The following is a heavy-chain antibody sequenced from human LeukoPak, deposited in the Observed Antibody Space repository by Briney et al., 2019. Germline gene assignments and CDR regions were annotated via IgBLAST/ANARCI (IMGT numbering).Heavy chain of an antibody. V-gene: IGHV5-51*01. CDR3: ARRRDLYSGSYYPFDY. CDR1: GYRFTNYW. J-gene: IGHJ4*02. CDR2: IYPGDSET. D-gene: IGHD1-26*01. Sequence: ESLKISCKGSGYRFTNYWIGWVRQMPGKGLEWMGIIYPGDSETRYSPSFQGQVTISADKSISTAYLQWSSLKASDTAMYYCARRRDLYSGSYYPFDYWGQGTLVTVSS.